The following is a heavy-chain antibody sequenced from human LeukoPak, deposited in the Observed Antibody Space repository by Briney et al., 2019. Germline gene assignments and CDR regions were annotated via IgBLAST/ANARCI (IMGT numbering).Heavy chain of an antibody. Sequence: SETLSLTCTVSGGSISSYYWGWIRQPPGKGLEGIGSIYYSGSTYYNPSLKSRVTISVDTSKNQFSLKLSSVTPADTAVYYCARQGGIIVVVPAALGFDPWGQGTLVTVSS. J-gene: IGHJ5*02. CDR2: IYYSGST. D-gene: IGHD2-2*01. CDR1: GGSISSYY. CDR3: ARQGGIIVVVPAALGFDP. V-gene: IGHV4-39*01.